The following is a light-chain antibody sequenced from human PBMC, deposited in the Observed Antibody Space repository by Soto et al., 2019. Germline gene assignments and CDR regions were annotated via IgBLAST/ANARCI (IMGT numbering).Light chain of an antibody. CDR3: QQNGSLPIT. Sequence: DIVLTQSPGTLSLSPGERATLSCRASQSLTGGYLAWFQQKPGQTPRLLIYSASNRATGIPDRFSGSGSGTDFTLTISRLVPEDFVVYYCQQNGSLPITFGQGTRVEIK. J-gene: IGKJ1*01. CDR2: SAS. CDR1: QSLTGGY. V-gene: IGKV3-20*01.